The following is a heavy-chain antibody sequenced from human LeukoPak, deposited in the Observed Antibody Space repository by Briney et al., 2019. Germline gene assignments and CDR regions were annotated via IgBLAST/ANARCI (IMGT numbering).Heavy chain of an antibody. CDR1: GGSISSYY. CDR3: ARTSELDYSNSPVELAA. D-gene: IGHD4-11*01. CDR2: IYTSGST. Sequence: SETLSLTCTVSGGSISSYYWSWIRQPAGKGLEWIGRIYTSGSTNYNPSLKSRVTMSVDTSKNQFSLKLSSVTAADTAVYYCARTSELDYSNSPVELAAWGQGTLVTVSS. J-gene: IGHJ4*02. V-gene: IGHV4-4*07.